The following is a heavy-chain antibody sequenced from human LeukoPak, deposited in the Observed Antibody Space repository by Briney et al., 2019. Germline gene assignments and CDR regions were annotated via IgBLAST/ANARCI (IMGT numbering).Heavy chain of an antibody. Sequence: GGSLRLSCAASGFAFSSYEMNWVRQAPGKGLEWVSDISSSGSTIYYADFVKGRFTISRDNAKNSLYLQMNSLRAEDTAVYYCARARHPTYDSSGYVDYWGQGTLVTVSS. CDR1: GFAFSSYE. CDR3: ARARHPTYDSSGYVDY. J-gene: IGHJ4*02. V-gene: IGHV3-48*03. CDR2: ISSSGSTI. D-gene: IGHD3-22*01.